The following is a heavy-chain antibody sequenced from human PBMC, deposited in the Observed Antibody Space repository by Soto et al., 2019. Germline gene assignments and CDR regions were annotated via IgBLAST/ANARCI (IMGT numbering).Heavy chain of an antibody. D-gene: IGHD2-2*01. CDR3: ARDLFLRDIVVVPAAMSPDY. Sequence: ASVKVSCKASGYTFTSYGISWVRQAPGQGLEWMGWISAYNGNTNYAQKLQGRVTMTTDTSTSTAYMELRSLRSDDTAVYYFARDLFLRDIVVVPAAMSPDYWGQGTLVTVSS. CDR2: ISAYNGNT. CDR1: GYTFTSYG. J-gene: IGHJ4*02. V-gene: IGHV1-18*01.